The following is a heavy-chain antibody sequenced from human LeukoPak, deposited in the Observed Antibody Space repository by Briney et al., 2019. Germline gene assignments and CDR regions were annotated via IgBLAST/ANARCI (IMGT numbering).Heavy chain of an antibody. Sequence: PSETLSLTCTVSGGSISSYYRSWIRQPPGKGLEWIGYIYYSGSTNHNPSLKSRVTISVDTSKNQFSLKLSSVTAADTAVYYCARQLRYDYPDYWGQGTLVTVSS. CDR2: IYYSGST. J-gene: IGHJ4*02. V-gene: IGHV4-59*08. CDR3: ARQLRYDYPDY. D-gene: IGHD5-12*01. CDR1: GGSISSYY.